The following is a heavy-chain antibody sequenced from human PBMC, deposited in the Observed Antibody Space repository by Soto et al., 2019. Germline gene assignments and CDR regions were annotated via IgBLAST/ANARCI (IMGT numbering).Heavy chain of an antibody. CDR1: GGSISSGDYY. J-gene: IGHJ4*02. V-gene: IGHV4-30-4*01. CDR3: ARGRAVTRKSPFDY. CDR2: IYYSGTT. Sequence: QVQLQESGPGLVKPSQTLSLTCTVSGGSISSGDYYWSWVRQPPGKGLEWIGFIYYSGTTYYNPSLKSRVTISVDTSRNQFSLKLSSVTAAETAVYYCARGRAVTRKSPFDYWGQGTLVTVSS.